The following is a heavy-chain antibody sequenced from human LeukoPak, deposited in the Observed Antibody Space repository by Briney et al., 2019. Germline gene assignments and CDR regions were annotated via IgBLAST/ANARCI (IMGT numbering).Heavy chain of an antibody. Sequence: GGSLRLSCAASGFTFSSYSMNWVRQAPGKGLEWVAVISYDGSNKYFADSVKGRFTISRDNSKNTLYLQMNSLRAEDTAVYYCAKEPNYYGSGSLDYWGQETLVTVSS. CDR1: GFTFSSYS. CDR2: ISYDGSNK. D-gene: IGHD3-10*01. J-gene: IGHJ4*02. V-gene: IGHV3-30*18. CDR3: AKEPNYYGSGSLDY.